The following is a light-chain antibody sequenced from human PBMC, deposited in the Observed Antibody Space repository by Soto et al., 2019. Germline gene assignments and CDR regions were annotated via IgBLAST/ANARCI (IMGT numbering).Light chain of an antibody. J-gene: IGKJ4*01. CDR1: QSVSSN. CDR3: QQYNVWPLT. V-gene: IGKV3-15*01. Sequence: EIVMTQSPATLSVSPGERATLSCRASQSVSSNLAWYQQKPGQTPKLLIYVASTRATGIPARFSGSGSGTELTLSLSSLQSEDFAVYYSQQYNVWPLTFGGGTKVEFK. CDR2: VAS.